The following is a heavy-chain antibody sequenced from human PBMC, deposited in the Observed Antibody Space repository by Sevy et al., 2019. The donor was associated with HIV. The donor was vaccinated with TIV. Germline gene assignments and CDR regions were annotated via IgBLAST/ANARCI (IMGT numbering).Heavy chain of an antibody. J-gene: IGHJ3*02. CDR1: GFTFSTYT. V-gene: IGHV3-21*01. CDR3: AGPYGSGSWEAFDI. Sequence: GSLRLSCSASGFTFSTYTMNWVRQAPGKGLEWVSSISRSANYIYYADSLKGRFTISRDNAKNSLYQQMNRLRAEDTAVYCCAGPYGSGSWEAFDIWGQGTMVTVSS. D-gene: IGHD3-10*01. CDR2: ISRSANYI.